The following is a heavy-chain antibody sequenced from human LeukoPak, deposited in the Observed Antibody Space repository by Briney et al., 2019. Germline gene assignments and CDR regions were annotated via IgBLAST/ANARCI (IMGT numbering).Heavy chain of an antibody. CDR1: GYTFSSYD. CDR2: MNPDSGNT. D-gene: IGHD3-22*01. J-gene: IGHJ5*02. CDR3: ARARSPSSGYLLRDHNWFDP. V-gene: IGHV1-8*01. Sequence: ASVKVSCKTSGYTFSSYDVNWVRQATGQGLEWMGWMNPDSGNTGYAQKFQGRLTMTRDTSINTAYMELSSLRSEDTAVYYCARARSPSSGYLLRDHNWFDPWGQGTLVTVSS.